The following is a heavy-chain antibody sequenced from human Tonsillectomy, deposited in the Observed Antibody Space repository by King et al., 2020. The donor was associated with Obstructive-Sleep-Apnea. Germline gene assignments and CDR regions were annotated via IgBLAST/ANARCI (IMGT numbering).Heavy chain of an antibody. CDR1: GYTFTSYG. D-gene: IGHD1-26*01. CDR2: INAYNGNT. J-gene: IGHJ4*02. Sequence: LQLVQSGAEVKKPGASVKVSCKASGYTFTSYGISWGRQAPGQVLEWMGWINAYNGNTKYAQKLQGIVTMTTDTSTSTAYMELRSLRSDDTAVYYCARDREGATNDYWGQGTLVTVSS. CDR3: ARDREGATNDY. V-gene: IGHV1-18*04.